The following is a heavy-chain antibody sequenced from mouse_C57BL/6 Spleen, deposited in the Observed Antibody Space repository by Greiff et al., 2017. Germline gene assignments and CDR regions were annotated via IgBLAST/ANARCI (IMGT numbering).Heavy chain of an antibody. CDR3: ARGYYGNYYAMDY. CDR1: GYTFTTYP. CDR2: FHPYNDDS. Sequence: QVQLKQSGAELVKPGASVKMSCKASGYTFTTYPIEWMKQTHGKSLEWIGNFHPYNDDSKYNEKFKGKATLTVEKSSSTVYLELSRLTSDDSAVYYCARGYYGNYYAMDYWGQGTSVTVSS. D-gene: IGHD2-1*01. V-gene: IGHV1-47*01. J-gene: IGHJ4*01.